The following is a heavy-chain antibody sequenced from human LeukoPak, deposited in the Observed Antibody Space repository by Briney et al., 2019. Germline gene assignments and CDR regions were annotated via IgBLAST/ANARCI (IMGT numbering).Heavy chain of an antibody. CDR2: ISGSGGST. CDR1: GFTFSSYA. D-gene: IGHD5-12*01. J-gene: IGHJ6*03. CDR3: AKDLAHATCDYYMDV. Sequence: GGSLRLSCAASGFTFSSYAMSWVRQAPGKGLEWVSPISGSGGSTYYADSVKGRFTISRDNSKNTLYLQMNSLRAEDTAVYYCAKDLAHATCDYYMDVWGKGTTVTVSS. V-gene: IGHV3-23*01.